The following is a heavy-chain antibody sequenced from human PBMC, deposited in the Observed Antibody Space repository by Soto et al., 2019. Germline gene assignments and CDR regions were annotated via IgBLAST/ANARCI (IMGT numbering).Heavy chain of an antibody. D-gene: IGHD3-22*01. J-gene: IGHJ4*02. CDR1: GFTVSSKY. CDR2: IQSGGPT. Sequence: GGSLRLSCAASGFTVSSKYMSWVRQAPGKGLEWVSLIQSGGPTYYADSVKGRFTISRDTSENTVHLQMNSLKTEDTAVYYCTTDPARHYYDSSGYYRDYWGQGTLVTVSS. CDR3: TTDPARHYYDSSGYYRDY. V-gene: IGHV3-66*01.